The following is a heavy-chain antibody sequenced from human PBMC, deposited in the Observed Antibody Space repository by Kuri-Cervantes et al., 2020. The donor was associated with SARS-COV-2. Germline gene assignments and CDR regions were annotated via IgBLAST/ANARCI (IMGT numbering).Heavy chain of an antibody. V-gene: IGHV4-34*01. CDR3: ARGVGVYPALDI. J-gene: IGHJ3*02. D-gene: IGHD3-3*01. CDR1: GGSFSGYY. CDR2: IYHSGST. Sequence: ESLKISCAVYGGSFSGYYWSWIRQPPGKGLEWIGEIYHSGSTNYSPSLKSRVSFSIDKSENHFSVKLSSVTAADTAVYYCARGVGVYPALDIWGQGTMVTVSS.